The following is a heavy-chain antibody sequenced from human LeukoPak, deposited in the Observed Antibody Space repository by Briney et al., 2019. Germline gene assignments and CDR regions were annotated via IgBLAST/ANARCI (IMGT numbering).Heavy chain of an antibody. CDR2: ISSSSSYR. CDR1: GFTFSSYS. J-gene: IGHJ4*02. V-gene: IGHV3-21*01. D-gene: IGHD3-22*01. CDR3: ARWDDSSGYYPYYFDY. Sequence: GGSLRLSCAASGFTFSSYSMNWVRQAPGKGLEWVSSISSSSSYRYYADSVKGRFTISRDNAKKSLYLQMNSLRAEDTAVYYCARWDDSSGYYPYYFDYEGQGTRVTVSA.